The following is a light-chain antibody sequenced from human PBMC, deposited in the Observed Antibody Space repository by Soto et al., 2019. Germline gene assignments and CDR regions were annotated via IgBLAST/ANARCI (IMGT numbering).Light chain of an antibody. V-gene: IGLV2-14*03. CDR3: TSFTTSDTFV. CDR1: SNDVGHFNY. Sequence: QSALAQPASVSGSPGQSITISCTGTSNDVGHFNYVSWFQQHPGKAPKLLIFDVNNWPSGVSDRFSGSKSGNTACLTISGLQPEDEADYYCTSFTTSDTFVFGSGTKVTVL. J-gene: IGLJ1*01. CDR2: DVN.